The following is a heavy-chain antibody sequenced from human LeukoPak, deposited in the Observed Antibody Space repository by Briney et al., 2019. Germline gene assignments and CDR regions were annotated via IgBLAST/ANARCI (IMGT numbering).Heavy chain of an antibody. V-gene: IGHV5-51*01. D-gene: IGHD3-3*01. J-gene: IGHJ3*02. CDR1: GYSFTNYW. Sequence: GESLKISCKGSGYSFTNYWIGWVRQMPGKGLEWMGIIYPGDSDTRYSPSLQGQVTISADKSITTAYLQWSSLKASDTAMYCCAVEVVTSGFDAFDIWGQGTMVTVSS. CDR3: AVEVVTSGFDAFDI. CDR2: IYPGDSDT.